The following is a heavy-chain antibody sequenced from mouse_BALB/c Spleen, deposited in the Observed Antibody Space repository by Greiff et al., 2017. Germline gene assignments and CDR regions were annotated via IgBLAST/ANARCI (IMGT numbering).Heavy chain of an antibody. V-gene: IGHV5-17*02. CDR1: GFTFSSFV. CDR3: ARSPPDGCFDY. CDR2: ISSGSSTI. J-gene: IGHJ2*01. Sequence: DVHLVESGGGLVQPGGSRKLSCAASGFTFSSFVMHWVRQAPEKGLEWVAYISSGSSTIYYADTVKGRFTISRDNPKNTLFLQMTSLRSEDTAMYYCARSPPDGCFDYWGQGSTRPVCS. D-gene: IGHD2-3*01.